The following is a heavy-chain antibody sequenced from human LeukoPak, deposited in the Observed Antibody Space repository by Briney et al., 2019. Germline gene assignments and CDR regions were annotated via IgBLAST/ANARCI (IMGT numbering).Heavy chain of an antibody. Sequence: SETLSLTCAVYGGSFSGYYWSWIRQPPGKGLEWIGEINHSGSTNYNPSLKSRVTISVDTSKNQFSLKLSSVTAADTAAYYCARLNGGYWGQGTLVTVSS. CDR2: INHSGST. CDR1: GGSFSGYY. CDR3: ARLNGGY. V-gene: IGHV4-34*01. J-gene: IGHJ4*02. D-gene: IGHD1-1*01.